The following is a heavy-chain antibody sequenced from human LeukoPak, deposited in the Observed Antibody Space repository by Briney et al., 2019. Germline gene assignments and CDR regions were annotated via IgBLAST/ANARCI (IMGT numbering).Heavy chain of an antibody. J-gene: IGHJ6*02. Sequence: GGSLRLSCSASGFIFSPYAMHWVRQAPGKGLEYVSSISSEGKTTYYADSVKGRFTISRDNSKNTLYLQMSSLRPEDTAVYYCARGGAAADYYYYYGMDVWGQGTTVTVSS. CDR3: ARGGAAADYYYYYGMDV. V-gene: IGHV3-64D*06. D-gene: IGHD6-13*01. CDR2: ISSEGKTT. CDR1: GFIFSPYA.